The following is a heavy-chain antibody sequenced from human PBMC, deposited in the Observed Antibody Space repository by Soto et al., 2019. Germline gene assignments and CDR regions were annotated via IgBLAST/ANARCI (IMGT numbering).Heavy chain of an antibody. CDR1: GYTFTSYG. CDR3: ARARSYSNTRLGELSSPLTEY. D-gene: IGHD3-16*02. Sequence: ASVKVSCKASGYTFTSYGISWVRQAPGQGLEWMGWISAYNGNTNYAQKLQGRVTMTTDTSTSTAYMELRSLRSDDTAVYYCARARSYSNTRLGELSSPLTEYWGQGTLVTVSS. V-gene: IGHV1-18*01. J-gene: IGHJ4*02. CDR2: ISAYNGNT.